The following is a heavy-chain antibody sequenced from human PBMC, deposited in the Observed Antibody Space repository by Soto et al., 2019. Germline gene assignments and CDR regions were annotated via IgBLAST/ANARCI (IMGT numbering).Heavy chain of an antibody. CDR3: TTDQPKVATISSGGSPITDY. J-gene: IGHJ4*02. CDR1: GFTFSNAW. Sequence: GVSLRLSCAASGFTFSNAWMSWVRQAPGKGLEWVGRIKSKTDGGTTDYAAPVKGRFTISRDDSKNTLYLQMNSLKTEDTAVYYCTTDQPKVATISSGGSPITDYCGQGTLVTVSS. V-gene: IGHV3-15*01. CDR2: IKSKTDGGTT. D-gene: IGHD5-12*01.